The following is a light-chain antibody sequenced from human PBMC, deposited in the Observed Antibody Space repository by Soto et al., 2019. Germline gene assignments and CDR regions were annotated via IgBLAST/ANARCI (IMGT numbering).Light chain of an antibody. J-gene: IGLJ1*01. V-gene: IGLV2-14*03. CDR1: SSDVGNYNY. CDR3: SSYTSSTTLCV. CDR2: DVS. Sequence: QSALTQPASVSGSPGQSITISCTGASSDVGNYNYVSWYQQHPGKAPKLIIYDVSNRPSGVSNRFSGSKSGNTASLTISGLQAEDEADYYCSSYTSSTTLCVFGTGTKVTVL.